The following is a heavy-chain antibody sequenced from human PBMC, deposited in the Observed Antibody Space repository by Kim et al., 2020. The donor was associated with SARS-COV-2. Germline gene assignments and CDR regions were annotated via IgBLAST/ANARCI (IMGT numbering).Heavy chain of an antibody. CDR2: ISYDGSNK. V-gene: IGHV3-30*04. Sequence: GGSLRLSCAASGFTFSSYAMHWVRQAPGKGLEWVAVISYDGSNKYYADSVKGRFTISRDNSKNTLYLQMNSLRAEDTAVYYCARGTFYYYGSGKEQFDYWVQGTLVTVSS. J-gene: IGHJ4*02. D-gene: IGHD3-10*01. CDR3: ARGTFYYYGSGKEQFDY. CDR1: GFTFSSYA.